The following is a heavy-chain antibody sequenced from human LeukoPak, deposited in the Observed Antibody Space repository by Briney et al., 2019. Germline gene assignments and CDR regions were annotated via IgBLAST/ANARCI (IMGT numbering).Heavy chain of an antibody. CDR1: GFTFSSYW. Sequence: GGSLRLSCAASGFTFSSYWMHWVRQAPGKGLVWVSRINSDGSSTSYADSVKGRFTISRDSSKNTLYLQMNSLRAEDTAVYYCAKDYYYDSSGYYYPEDAFDIWGQGTMVTVSS. D-gene: IGHD3-22*01. CDR3: AKDYYYDSSGYYYPEDAFDI. V-gene: IGHV3-74*01. CDR2: INSDGSST. J-gene: IGHJ3*02.